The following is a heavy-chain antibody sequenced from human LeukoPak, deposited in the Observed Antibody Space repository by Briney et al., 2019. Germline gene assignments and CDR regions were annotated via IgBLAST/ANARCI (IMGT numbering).Heavy chain of an antibody. D-gene: IGHD3-10*01. CDR3: AKVASYSRSEYGSGGYDS. CDR1: GFTFSTYA. J-gene: IGHJ4*02. Sequence: GGSLRLSCAASGFTFSTYAMAWVRQAPGKGLEWVSGITPTGGNTYYANSVKGRFIISRDNSKNTLYLQLNSLGVEDTAIYFCAKVASYSRSEYGSGGYDSWGQGTLVTVSS. V-gene: IGHV3-23*01. CDR2: ITPTGGNT.